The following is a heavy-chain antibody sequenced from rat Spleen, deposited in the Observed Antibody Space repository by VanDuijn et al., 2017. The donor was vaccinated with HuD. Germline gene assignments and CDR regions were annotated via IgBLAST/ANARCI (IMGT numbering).Heavy chain of an antibody. J-gene: IGHJ2*01. Sequence: QVQLKESGPGLVQPSQTLSLTCTVSGFSLSSYGLIWVRQPPGKGLEWMGVIWGNGNTNYNSPLKSRLSISRDTSKSQIYLKMNSLQIEDTATYFCARADVAGLSTDGIWGQGIMVTVSS. D-gene: IGHD1-2*01. CDR3: ARADVAGLSTDGI. CDR1: GFSLSSYG. V-gene: IGHV2-13*01. CDR2: IWGNGNT.